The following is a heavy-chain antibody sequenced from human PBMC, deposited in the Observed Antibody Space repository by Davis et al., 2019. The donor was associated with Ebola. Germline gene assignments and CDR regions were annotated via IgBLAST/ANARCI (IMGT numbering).Heavy chain of an antibody. D-gene: IGHD6-19*01. V-gene: IGHV3-30*02. Sequence: GESLKISCAASGFTFSSYAMHWVRQAPGKGLEWVSFIRYDGSNKYYADSVKGRFTISRDNSKNTLYLQMNSLRAEDTAVYYCARERDVAVAEPLYYYNGMDVWGQGTTVTVSS. CDR1: GFTFSSYA. CDR2: IRYDGSNK. CDR3: ARERDVAVAEPLYYYNGMDV. J-gene: IGHJ6*02.